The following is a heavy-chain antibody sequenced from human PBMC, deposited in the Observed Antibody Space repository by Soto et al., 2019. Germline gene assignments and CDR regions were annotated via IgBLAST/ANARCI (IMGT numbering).Heavy chain of an antibody. CDR1: GFTFGDYA. CDR3: SGYYFYYYGMDV. Sequence: PGGSPRLSCTASGFTFGDYAMSWVRQAPGKGLEWVGFIRSKAYGGTTEYAASVKGRFTISRDDSKSIAYLQMNSLKTEDTAVYYCSGYYFYYYGMDVWGQGTTVTVSS. CDR2: IRSKAYGGTT. J-gene: IGHJ6*02. V-gene: IGHV3-49*04.